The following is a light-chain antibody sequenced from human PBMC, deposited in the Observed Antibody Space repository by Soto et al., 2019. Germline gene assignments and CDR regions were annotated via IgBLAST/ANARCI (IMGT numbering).Light chain of an antibody. CDR3: CSYAGSGTWV. CDR2: EAS. Sequence: QAVVTQPASVSGSPGQSITISCIGSSSDVGSYSLVSWYQQHPGKAPKVIIFEASKRPSGVSNRFSASKSVNTASLTISGLQAEDEADYYCCSYAGSGTWVFGGGTKLTVL. CDR1: SSDVGSYSL. J-gene: IGLJ3*02. V-gene: IGLV2-23*01.